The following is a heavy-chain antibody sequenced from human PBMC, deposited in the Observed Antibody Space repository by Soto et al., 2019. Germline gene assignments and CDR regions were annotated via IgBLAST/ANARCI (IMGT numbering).Heavy chain of an antibody. V-gene: IGHV3-48*01. Sequence: GGSLRLSCEASGFTFSSYSMNWVRQAPGKGLEWLSFISSTSNTIYYADSVKGRSTISRDNAKNSLYLQMNSLRAEDTAVYYCARDISVYYYYYMDVWGKGTTVTVSS. J-gene: IGHJ6*03. D-gene: IGHD3-9*01. CDR3: ARDISVYYYYYMDV. CDR1: GFTFSSYS. CDR2: ISSTSNTI.